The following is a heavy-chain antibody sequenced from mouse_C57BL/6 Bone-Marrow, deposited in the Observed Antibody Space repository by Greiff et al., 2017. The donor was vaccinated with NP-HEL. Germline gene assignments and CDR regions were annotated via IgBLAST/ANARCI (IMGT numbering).Heavy chain of an antibody. J-gene: IGHJ1*03. Sequence: VQLQQSGAELVKPGASVKLSCKASGYTFTSYWMHWVKQRPGQGLEWIGMIHPNSGSTNYNEKFKSKATLTVDKSSSTAYMQLSSLTSEDSAVYYCARTLYDYDPYWYFDVWGTGTTVTVSS. CDR1: GYTFTSYW. D-gene: IGHD2-4*01. CDR2: IHPNSGST. CDR3: ARTLYDYDPYWYFDV. V-gene: IGHV1-64*01.